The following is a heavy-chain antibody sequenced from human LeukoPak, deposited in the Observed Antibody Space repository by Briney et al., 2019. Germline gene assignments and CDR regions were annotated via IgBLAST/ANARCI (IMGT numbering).Heavy chain of an antibody. D-gene: IGHD3-22*01. Sequence: GASVKVSCKASGYTFTSYGISWVRQAPGQGLEWMGWISAYNGNTNYAQKFQGRVTMTTDTSTSTAYMELRSLRSDDTAVYYCARDYDSSGYYDLVDGYYYGMDVWGQGTTVTVSS. CDR2: ISAYNGNT. CDR3: ARDYDSSGYYDLVDGYYYGMDV. J-gene: IGHJ6*02. V-gene: IGHV1-18*01. CDR1: GYTFTSYG.